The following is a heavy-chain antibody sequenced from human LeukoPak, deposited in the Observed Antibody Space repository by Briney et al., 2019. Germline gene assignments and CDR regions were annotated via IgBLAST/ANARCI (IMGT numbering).Heavy chain of an antibody. CDR3: AKGPNWGATLNY. J-gene: IGHJ4*02. Sequence: PGGSLRLSCAASGFTFSSYAMSWVRQAPGKGLEWVSAIIGSGSSTYYADSVTGRFTISRDNSKNTLYLQMNSVRAEDTAVYYCAKGPNWGATLNYWGQGTLVTVSS. D-gene: IGHD1-26*01. V-gene: IGHV3-23*01. CDR1: GFTFSSYA. CDR2: IIGSGSST.